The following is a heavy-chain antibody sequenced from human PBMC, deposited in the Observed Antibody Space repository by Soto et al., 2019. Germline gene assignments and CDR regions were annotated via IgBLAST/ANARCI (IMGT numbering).Heavy chain of an antibody. Sequence: EGTLRLSCAASGFTFSSYGLHWVRYAPGQGLARVAVRSYDGSNKHYADSVKGRFTICRDNSENTLYLQMNSLRAEDTAVYYCAKASGSGSYYSSVDYYYYDRDVWGQGTTCAVSS. D-gene: IGHD3-10*01. CDR3: AKASGSGSYYSSVDYYYYDRDV. V-gene: IGHV3-30*18. J-gene: IGHJ6*02. CDR1: GFTFSSYG. CDR2: RSYDGSNK.